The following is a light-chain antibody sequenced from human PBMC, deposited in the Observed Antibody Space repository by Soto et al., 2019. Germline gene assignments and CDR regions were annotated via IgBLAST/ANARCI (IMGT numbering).Light chain of an antibody. CDR2: KVS. V-gene: IGKV2-30*01. CDR1: QSLVYTNGNTY. Sequence: VVVTQSPLSLPVTLGQPASISCRSSQSLVYTNGNTYLAWFQQRPGQSPRRLIYKVSIRDSGVPDRFSGRGSGTEFTLTISRVEAEDVGVYYCVQGTHWPRTFGQGTKVEIE. CDR3: VQGTHWPRT. J-gene: IGKJ1*01.